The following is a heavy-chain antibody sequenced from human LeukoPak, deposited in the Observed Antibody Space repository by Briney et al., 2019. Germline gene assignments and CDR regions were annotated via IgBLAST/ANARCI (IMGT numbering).Heavy chain of an antibody. CDR1: GFTFSDHF. V-gene: IGHV3-72*01. CDR2: SRNKAKSYTT. D-gene: IGHD6-19*01. Sequence: GGSLRLSCAVSGFTFSDHFLDWVRQAPGKALDWVGRSRNKAKSYTTEYAASVKGRFTISRDDSKNSLYLQMNSLETEDTAVYYCVRVGSVSGSDYLDYWGQGTLVTVSS. CDR3: VRVGSVSGSDYLDY. J-gene: IGHJ4*02.